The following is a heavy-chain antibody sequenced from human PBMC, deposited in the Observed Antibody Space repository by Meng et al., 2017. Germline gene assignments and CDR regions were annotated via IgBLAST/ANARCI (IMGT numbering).Heavy chain of an antibody. V-gene: IGHV1-2*06. CDR2: INPNSGGT. Sequence: VPLVQAGAEVQRPGDSSKVSCKASGYPVTGYYMHWVRQAPGQGLEWMGRINPNSGGTNYAQKFQGRVTMTSDTSISTAYMELSRLRSDDTAVYYCARDYREYCSGGSCYYFDYWGQGTLVTVSS. CDR3: ARDYREYCSGGSCYYFDY. D-gene: IGHD2-15*01. CDR1: GYPVTGYY. J-gene: IGHJ4*02.